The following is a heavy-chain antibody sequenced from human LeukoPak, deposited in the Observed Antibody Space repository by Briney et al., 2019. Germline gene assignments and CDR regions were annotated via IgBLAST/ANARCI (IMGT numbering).Heavy chain of an antibody. CDR1: GYTFTGYY. J-gene: IGHJ3*02. CDR3: ARVSRGVAVPAAINSFDI. V-gene: IGHV1-2*02. Sequence: ASVKVSCKASGYTFTGYYMHWVRQSPGQGLEWMGWVNPNSGGTNYAQKFQGRVTMTRDTSISTAYMELSRLRSDDTAVYYCARVSRGVAVPAAINSFDIWGQGTMVTVSS. D-gene: IGHD2-2*01. CDR2: VNPNSGGT.